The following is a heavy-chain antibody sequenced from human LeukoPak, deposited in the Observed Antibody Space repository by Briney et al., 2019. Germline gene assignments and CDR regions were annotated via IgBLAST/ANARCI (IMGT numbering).Heavy chain of an antibody. CDR1: GGSISRSTYY. CDR2: IYSSGST. Sequence: SETLSLTCTVSGGSISRSTYYWDWIRQPPGKGLEWIGGIYSSGSTYYNPSLKSRVTISADTSKNQFSLKLSSVTAADTAVYYCARGRSSSSGRLWYFDSWGQGTLVTVSS. V-gene: IGHV4-39*07. CDR3: ARGRSSSSGRLWYFDS. D-gene: IGHD6-6*01. J-gene: IGHJ4*02.